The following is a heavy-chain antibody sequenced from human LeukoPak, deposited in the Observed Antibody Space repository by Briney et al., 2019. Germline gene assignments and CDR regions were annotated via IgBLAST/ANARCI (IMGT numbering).Heavy chain of an antibody. V-gene: IGHV1-18*01. CDR1: GYTFTSYG. Sequence: GASVKVSCKASGYTFTSYGISWVRQAPGQGLEWMGWISAYNGNTNSATKLPGRVTMTTDTSTSTAYTALRSLISDDTAVYYCARDRAIVGATAVGYWGQGPLVTVSS. CDR3: ARDRAIVGATAVGY. D-gene: IGHD1-26*01. J-gene: IGHJ4*02. CDR2: ISAYNGNT.